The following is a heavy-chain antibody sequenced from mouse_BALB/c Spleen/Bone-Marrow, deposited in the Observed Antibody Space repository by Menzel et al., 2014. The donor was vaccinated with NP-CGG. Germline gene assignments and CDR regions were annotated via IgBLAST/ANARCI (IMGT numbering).Heavy chain of an antibody. V-gene: IGHV1-9*01. CDR3: ASFYGRFAY. Sequence: VQLQESGAELMKPGASVKISCKATGYTFSSYWIEWVKQEPGHGLEWIGEILPGSGSTNYNEKFKGKATFTADTSSNTAYMQLSSLTSEDSAVYYCASFYGRFAYWGQGTLVTVSA. CDR1: GYTFSSYW. J-gene: IGHJ3*01. D-gene: IGHD1-1*02. CDR2: ILPGSGST.